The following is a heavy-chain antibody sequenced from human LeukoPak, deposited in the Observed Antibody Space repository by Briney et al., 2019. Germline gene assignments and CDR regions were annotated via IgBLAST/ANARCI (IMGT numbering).Heavy chain of an antibody. D-gene: IGHD3-9*01. Sequence: SVKVSCKASGGTFSSYAISWVRQAPGQGLEWMGGIIPIFGTANYALKFQGRVTITADKSTSTAYMELSSLRSEDTAVYYCATHYDILTGYQRYFDYWGQGTLVTVSS. CDR3: ATHYDILTGYQRYFDY. CDR1: GGTFSSYA. V-gene: IGHV1-69*06. CDR2: IIPIFGTA. J-gene: IGHJ4*02.